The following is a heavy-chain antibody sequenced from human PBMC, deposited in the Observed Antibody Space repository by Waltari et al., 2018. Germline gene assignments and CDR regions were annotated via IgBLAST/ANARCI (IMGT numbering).Heavy chain of an antibody. CDR2: ISSGATTI. D-gene: IGHD1-26*01. Sequence: EVQLVESGGTMLQPGGSLRLFCAAPGFTSKNYEMNWIRQAPGKGLEWVAYISSGATTIFYTDSVKGRFTISRDNAKNSVYLQMNSLRADDTAIYYCARGEGGANEYWGQGTVVTVSS. CDR1: GFTSKNYE. J-gene: IGHJ4*02. CDR3: ARGEGGANEY. V-gene: IGHV3-48*03.